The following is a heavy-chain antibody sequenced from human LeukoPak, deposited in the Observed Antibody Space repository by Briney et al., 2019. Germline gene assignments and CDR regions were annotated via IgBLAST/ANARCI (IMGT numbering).Heavy chain of an antibody. J-gene: IGHJ4*02. CDR3: ARSGSGSYTEFDY. CDR2: IIPIFGTA. Sequence: ASVTVSCKASGGTFISYAISWVRQAPGQGLEWMGGIIPIFGTANYAQKFQGRVTITTDESTSTAYMELSSLRSEDTAVYYCARSGSGSYTEFDYWGQGTLVTVSS. V-gene: IGHV1-69*05. D-gene: IGHD3-10*01. CDR1: GGTFISYA.